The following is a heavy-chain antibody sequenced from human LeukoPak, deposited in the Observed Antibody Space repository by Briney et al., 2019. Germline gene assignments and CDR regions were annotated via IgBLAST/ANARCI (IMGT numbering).Heavy chain of an antibody. CDR2: IIPIFGTA. J-gene: IGHJ5*02. CDR1: GGTFSSYA. D-gene: IGHD6-19*01. V-gene: IGHV1-69*13. CDR3: ASAPGPSGWYIFDP. Sequence: ASVKVSCKASGGTFSSYAFSWVRQAPGQGLEWMGGIIPIFGTANYAQKFQGRVTITADESTSTAYMELSSLRSEDTAVYYCASAPGPSGWYIFDPWGQGTLVTVSS.